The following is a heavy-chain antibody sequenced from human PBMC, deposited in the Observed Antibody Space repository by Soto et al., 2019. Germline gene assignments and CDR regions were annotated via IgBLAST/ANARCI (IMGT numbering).Heavy chain of an antibody. Sequence: GGSLRLSCAASGFTFDDYAMHWVRQVPGKGLEWVSGINWNSGSIGYGDSVKGRFAISRDNAKNSLHLQMNSLSAEDTAFYYCVKDESINWYSGHFRHWGQGTLVTVAP. CDR1: GFTFDDYA. D-gene: IGHD6-13*01. V-gene: IGHV3-9*01. CDR3: VKDESINWYSGHFRH. J-gene: IGHJ1*01. CDR2: INWNSGSI.